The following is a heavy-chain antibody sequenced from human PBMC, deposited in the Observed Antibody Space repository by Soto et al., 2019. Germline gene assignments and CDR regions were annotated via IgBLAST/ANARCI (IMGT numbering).Heavy chain of an antibody. D-gene: IGHD3-22*01. J-gene: IGHJ5*02. CDR1: GGSISSGGYS. V-gene: IGHV4-30-2*01. Sequence: SETLSLTCAVSGGSISSGGYSWSWIRQPPGKGLEWIGYIYHSGSTYYNPSLKSRVTISVDRSKNQFSLKLSSVTAADTAVYYCARARSSGYYYSWFDPWGQGTLVTVSS. CDR3: ARARSSGYYYSWFDP. CDR2: IYHSGST.